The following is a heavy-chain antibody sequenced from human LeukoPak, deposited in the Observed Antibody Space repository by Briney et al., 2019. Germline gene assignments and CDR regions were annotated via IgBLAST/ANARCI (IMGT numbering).Heavy chain of an antibody. J-gene: IGHJ6*03. D-gene: IGHD4-11*01. CDR2: IRYDGSNK. V-gene: IGHV3-30*02. CDR1: GFTFSSYG. CDR3: AKENDYSNQYYYYYYMDV. Sequence: SGGSLRLSCAASGFTFSSYGMHWVRQAPGKGLEWVAFIRYDGSNKYYADSVKGRFTISRDNSKNTLYLQMNSLRAEDTAVYYCAKENDYSNQYYYYYYMDVWGKGTTVTVSS.